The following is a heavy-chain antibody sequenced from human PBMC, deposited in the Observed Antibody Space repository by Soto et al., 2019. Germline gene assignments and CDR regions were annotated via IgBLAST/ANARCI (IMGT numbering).Heavy chain of an antibody. CDR1: AGSIISVDYY. Sequence: PSESLSLTGTVAAGSIISVDYYWSWILQPPGKGREWIGYIYSGGSTYYNPSLRRRVTISVDTSKNQCSLKLSSVTAADTAVYYCAREVSGVTIFGVPYTGIWFDPWGQGTLGTVSS. CDR2: IYSGGST. J-gene: IGHJ5*02. V-gene: IGHV4-30-4*01. D-gene: IGHD3-3*01. CDR3: AREVSGVTIFGVPYTGIWFDP.